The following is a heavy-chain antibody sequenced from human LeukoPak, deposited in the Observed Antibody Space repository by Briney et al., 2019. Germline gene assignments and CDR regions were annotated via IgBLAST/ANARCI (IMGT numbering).Heavy chain of an antibody. CDR3: ARLRDYYDSSGNDAFDL. Sequence: AETLSLTCTLSGGSISSYYWSWIRQPPGKGLEWIGYIYYSGSTNYNPSLKSRGTITVDQYKNQFSLKLSSVTAEDTAVYCCARLRDYYDSSGNDAFDLWGQGTMVTVSS. J-gene: IGHJ3*01. V-gene: IGHV4-59*01. D-gene: IGHD3-22*01. CDR2: IYYSGST. CDR1: GGSISSYY.